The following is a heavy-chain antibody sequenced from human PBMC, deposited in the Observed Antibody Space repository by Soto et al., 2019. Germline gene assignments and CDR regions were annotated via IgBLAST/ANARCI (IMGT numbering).Heavy chain of an antibody. Sequence: GGSLRLSCAASGFTFSNAWMNWVRQAPGKGLEWVGRIKSKTDGGTTDYAAPVKGRFTISRDDSKKTRDLQMNSLKTEDTAVYYCTTDLQEMATIFYAFDIWGQGTMVTVSS. CDR2: IKSKTDGGTT. CDR3: TTDLQEMATIFYAFDI. J-gene: IGHJ3*02. CDR1: GFTFSNAW. D-gene: IGHD5-12*01. V-gene: IGHV3-15*07.